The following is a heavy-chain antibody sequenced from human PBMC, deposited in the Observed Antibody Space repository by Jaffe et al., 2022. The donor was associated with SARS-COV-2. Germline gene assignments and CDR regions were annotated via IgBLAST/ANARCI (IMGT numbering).Heavy chain of an antibody. CDR2: ISDGGIST. D-gene: IGHD6-19*01. CDR1: GFTFSSYA. Sequence: EVQLLESGGGLVQPGGSLRLSCAGSGFTFSSYAMSWVRQAPGKGLEWVSAISDGGISTYYADSVKGRFTISRDNSKNTLYLQMNSLRAEDTAVYYCAKDRWNSSGRDDYWGQGTLVTVSS. V-gene: IGHV3-23*01. CDR3: AKDRWNSSGRDDY. J-gene: IGHJ4*02.